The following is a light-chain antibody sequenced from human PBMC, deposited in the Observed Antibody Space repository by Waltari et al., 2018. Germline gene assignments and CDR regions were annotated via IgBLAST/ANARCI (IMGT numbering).Light chain of an antibody. CDR2: KSS. CDR3: QQCHSFPKT. Sequence: DVQMTQSPSTLSASVGERVPITCRASQSVSDWVAWYQQKPGKAPKLLIYKSSYLQDGVPSRFSGSASRTEFTLTIASLQADDFATYYCQQCHSFPKTFGQGTKVEV. V-gene: IGKV1-5*03. J-gene: IGKJ1*01. CDR1: QSVSDW.